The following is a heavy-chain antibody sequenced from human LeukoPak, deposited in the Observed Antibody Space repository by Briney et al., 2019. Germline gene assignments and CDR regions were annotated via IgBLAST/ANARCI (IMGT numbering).Heavy chain of an antibody. V-gene: IGHV1-69*10. D-gene: IGHD3-10*01. Sequence: GASVKVSCKASRATFSDYALDWVRQAPGQGLEWMGVYIPILGTANSTQKFQGRVTTTRNTSISTAYMELSSLRSEDTAVYYCARAPYGSGTGSYYYYMDVWGKGTTVTVSS. CDR2: YIPILGTA. CDR1: RATFSDYA. J-gene: IGHJ6*03. CDR3: ARAPYGSGTGSYYYYMDV.